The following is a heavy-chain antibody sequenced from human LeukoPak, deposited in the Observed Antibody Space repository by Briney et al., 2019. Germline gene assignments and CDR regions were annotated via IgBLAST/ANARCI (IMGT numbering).Heavy chain of an antibody. D-gene: IGHD3-22*01. J-gene: IGHJ4*02. CDR2: INPSGGST. CDR1: GYTFTSYY. V-gene: IGHV1-46*01. CDR3: ARAPKDYYDSSGSSLDY. Sequence: ASVKVSCKASGYTFTSYYMHWVRQASGQGLEWMGIINPSGGSTSYAQKFQGRVTMTRDTSTSTVYMELSSLRSEDTAVYYCARAPKDYYDSSGSSLDYWGQGTLVTVSS.